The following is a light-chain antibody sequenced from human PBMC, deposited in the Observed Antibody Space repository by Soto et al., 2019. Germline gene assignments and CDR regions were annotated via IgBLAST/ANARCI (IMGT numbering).Light chain of an antibody. Sequence: QSVLTQPASVSGSPGQSITISCTGTSGDIGSYNRVSWYQQHPGKAPKLIIYEVTDRPSGVSNRFSGSKSGNTASLTISGLQAEDEAEYHCTSYTGDDFTFVFGTGTKVTVL. V-gene: IGLV2-14*01. CDR1: SGDIGSYNR. CDR3: TSYTGDDFTFV. J-gene: IGLJ1*01. CDR2: EVT.